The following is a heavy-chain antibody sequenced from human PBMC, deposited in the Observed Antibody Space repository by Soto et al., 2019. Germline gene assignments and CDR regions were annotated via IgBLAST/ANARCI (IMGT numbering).Heavy chain of an antibody. Sequence: PSETLSLTCTVSGGSVSSGGYYWSWIRQHPGKGLEWIGSIYYSGSTYYNPSLKSRVTISVDTSKNQFSLKLSSVTAADTAVYYCATSPWVTTGGFDYWGQGTLVTVSS. CDR1: GGSVSSGGYY. V-gene: IGHV4-39*01. J-gene: IGHJ4*02. CDR2: IYYSGST. D-gene: IGHD4-17*01. CDR3: ATSPWVTTGGFDY.